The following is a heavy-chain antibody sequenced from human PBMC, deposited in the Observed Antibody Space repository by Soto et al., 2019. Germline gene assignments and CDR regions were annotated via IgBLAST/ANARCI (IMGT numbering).Heavy chain of an antibody. D-gene: IGHD1-26*01. V-gene: IGHV1-69*13. CDR2: IIPIFGTA. J-gene: IGHJ4*02. Sequence: SVKVSCKASGGTFSSYAISWVRQAPGQGLEWMGGIIPIFGTANYAQKFQGRVTITADESTSTAYMELSSLRSEDTAVYYCARDREGAYYFDYWGQGTLVTVSS. CDR3: ARDREGAYYFDY. CDR1: GGTFSSYA.